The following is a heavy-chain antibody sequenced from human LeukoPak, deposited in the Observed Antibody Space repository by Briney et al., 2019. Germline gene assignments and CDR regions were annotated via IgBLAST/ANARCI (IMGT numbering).Heavy chain of an antibody. CDR2: ISANDGKT. Sequence: GASVTVSCKASGFVFTSYGFTWVRQAPGQGLEWMGWISANDGKTHYSEKHQGRVTMSTDTVTSTAYMELRSLRSDDTAVYYCARDNDKVVDHWGQGTLVTVSS. CDR1: GFVFTSYG. V-gene: IGHV1-18*01. J-gene: IGHJ4*01. D-gene: IGHD1-1*01. CDR3: ARDNDKVVDH.